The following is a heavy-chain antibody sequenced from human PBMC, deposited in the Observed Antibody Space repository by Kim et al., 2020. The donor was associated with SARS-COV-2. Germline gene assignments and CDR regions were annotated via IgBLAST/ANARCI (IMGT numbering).Heavy chain of an antibody. CDR1: GGSISSYY. CDR2: IYYSGST. D-gene: IGHD3-22*01. V-gene: IGHV4-59*01. CDR3: ARAHYDSSGGEAFDI. Sequence: SETLSLTCTVSGGSISSYYWSWIRQPPGKGLEWIGYIYYSGSTNYNPSLKSRVTISVDTSKNQFSLKLSSVTAADTAVYYCARAHYDSSGGEAFDIWGLG. J-gene: IGHJ3*02.